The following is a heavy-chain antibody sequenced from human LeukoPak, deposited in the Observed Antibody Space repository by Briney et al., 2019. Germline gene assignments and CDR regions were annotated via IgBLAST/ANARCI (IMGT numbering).Heavy chain of an antibody. Sequence: GASVKVSCKASGYTFTSYYMHWVRQTPGRGLEWMGIINPSGGSTSYAQKFHGRVTMTRDTSTSTVYMELSSLRSEDTAVYYCAKGDSAAPKDPWGQGTPVTVSS. V-gene: IGHV1-46*01. CDR1: GYTFTSYY. D-gene: IGHD6-13*01. CDR2: INPSGGST. J-gene: IGHJ5*02. CDR3: AKGDSAAPKDP.